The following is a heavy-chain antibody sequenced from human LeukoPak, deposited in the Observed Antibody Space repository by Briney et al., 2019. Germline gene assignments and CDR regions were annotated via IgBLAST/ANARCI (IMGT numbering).Heavy chain of an antibody. V-gene: IGHV3-7*01. CDR1: GFTFSSYW. J-gene: IGHJ3*02. Sequence: PGGSLRLSCAASGFTFSSYWMSWVRQAPGKGLEWVANIKQDGSEKYYVDSVKGRFTISRDNAKNSLYLQMNSLRAEDTAVYYCASGSLARITIEEGGAFDIWGQGTMVTVSS. D-gene: IGHD3-3*02. CDR3: ASGSLARITIEEGGAFDI. CDR2: IKQDGSEK.